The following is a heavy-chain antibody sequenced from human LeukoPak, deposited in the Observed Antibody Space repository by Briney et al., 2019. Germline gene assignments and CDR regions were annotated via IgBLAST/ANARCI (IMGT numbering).Heavy chain of an antibody. D-gene: IGHD6-13*01. J-gene: IGHJ6*02. Sequence: PSETLSLTCTVSGGSISSYYWSWIRQPPGKGLEWIGYIYYSGSTNYNPSLKSRVTISVDTSKNQFSLKLSSVPAADTAVYYCARFQTSSSSYYYYYGMDVWGQGTTVTVSS. V-gene: IGHV4-59*01. CDR1: GGSISSYY. CDR3: ARFQTSSSSYYYYYGMDV. CDR2: IYYSGST.